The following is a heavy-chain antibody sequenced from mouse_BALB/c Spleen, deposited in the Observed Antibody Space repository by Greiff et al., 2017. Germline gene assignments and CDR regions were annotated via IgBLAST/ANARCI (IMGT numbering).Heavy chain of an antibody. CDR3: ARYHRFITTVVEGMDY. CDR1: GFTFSSYT. Sequence: EVKLMESGGGLVKPGGSLKLSCAASGFTFSSYTMSWVRQTPGKRLEWVATISSGGGNTYYPDSVKGRFTISRDNAKNNLYLQMSSLRSEDTALYYCARYHRFITTVVEGMDYWGQGTSVTVSS. D-gene: IGHD1-1*01. CDR2: ISSGGGNT. V-gene: IGHV5-9*03. J-gene: IGHJ4*01.